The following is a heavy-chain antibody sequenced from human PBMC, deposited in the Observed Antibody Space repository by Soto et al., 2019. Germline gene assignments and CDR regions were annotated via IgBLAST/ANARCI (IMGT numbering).Heavy chain of an antibody. CDR2: IIPIFGTA. D-gene: IGHD2-2*01. V-gene: IGHV1-69*13. Sequence: SVKVSCKASGGTFSSYAISWVRQAPGQGLEWMGGIIPIFGTANYAQKFQGRVTITADESTSTAYMELSSLRSEDTAVYYCARVWGDIVEEPAVMTIKRGREVGGKGTRFTVPS. CDR1: GGTFSSYA. J-gene: IGHJ6*04. CDR3: ARVWGDIVEEPAVMTIKRGREV.